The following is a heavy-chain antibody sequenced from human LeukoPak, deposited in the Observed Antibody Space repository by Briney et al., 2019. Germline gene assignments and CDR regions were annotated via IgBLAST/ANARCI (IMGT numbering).Heavy chain of an antibody. CDR3: AIIPRATAGPSARSPFHY. CDR1: GFTFSSYW. J-gene: IGHJ4*02. V-gene: IGHV3-7*01. D-gene: IGHD6-13*01. Sequence: PGGSLRLSCEVSGFTFSSYWMNWVRQAPGKGLEWVANIKQDGSGKYDVDSVKGRFTISRDNAKNSLYLQMNSLRAEDTAVYYCAIIPRATAGPSARSPFHYWGQGTLVTVSS. CDR2: IKQDGSGK.